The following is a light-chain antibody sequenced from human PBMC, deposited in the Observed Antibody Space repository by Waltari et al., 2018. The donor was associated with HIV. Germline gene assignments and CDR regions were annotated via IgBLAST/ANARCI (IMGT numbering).Light chain of an antibody. Sequence: QSVLAQPPSVSGTPGQRVTISCSGSNSNIGSKPVYWYQQVPGTAPTLLMDRWNQLPSGAPDRFSASKSGTSASLAVKGLRSEDEADYFCASWDDSLMGYVLGNVTRVTV. J-gene: IGLJ1*01. V-gene: IGLV1-47*01. CDR1: NSNIGSKP. CDR2: RWN. CDR3: ASWDDSLMGYV.